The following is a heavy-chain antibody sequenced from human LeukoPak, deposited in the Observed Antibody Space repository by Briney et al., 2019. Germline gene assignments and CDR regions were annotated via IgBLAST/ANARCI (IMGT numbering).Heavy chain of an antibody. CDR2: ISTYNGNT. Sequence: ASVKVSCKASGYTFTSYGISWVRQAPGQGLEWMGWISTYNGNTNYAQKLQGRVTMTTDTSTSTAYMELRSLRSDDTAVYYCARDRPIAVAGTRRYDYWGQGTLVTVSS. CDR3: ARDRPIAVAGTRRYDY. CDR1: GYTFTSYG. V-gene: IGHV1-18*01. D-gene: IGHD6-19*01. J-gene: IGHJ4*02.